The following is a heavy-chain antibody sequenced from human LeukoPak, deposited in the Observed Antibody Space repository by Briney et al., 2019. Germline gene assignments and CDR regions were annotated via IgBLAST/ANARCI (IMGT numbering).Heavy chain of an antibody. J-gene: IGHJ4*02. Sequence: GGSLRLSCAASGFTFSNAWMSWVRQAPGKGLEWVGRIKSKTDGGTTDYVAPVKGRFTISRDDSKNTLYLQMNSLKTEDTAVYYCTTDFGYFDWLSLSYWGQGTLVTVSS. V-gene: IGHV3-15*01. CDR3: TTDFGYFDWLSLSY. CDR1: GFTFSNAW. D-gene: IGHD3-9*01. CDR2: IKSKTDGGTT.